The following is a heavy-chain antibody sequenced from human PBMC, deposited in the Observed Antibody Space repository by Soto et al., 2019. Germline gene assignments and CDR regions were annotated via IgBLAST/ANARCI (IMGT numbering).Heavy chain of an antibody. D-gene: IGHD5-18*01. Sequence: SETLSLTCVVYGGSFSGDYWSWIRQPPGKGLEWIGEINHSGSTNYNPSLKSRVTISVDTSKNQFSLKLSSVTAADTAVYYCARGGRSYGFLWGQGTLVTVSS. CDR3: ARGGRSYGFL. J-gene: IGHJ4*02. CDR2: INHSGST. V-gene: IGHV4-34*01. CDR1: GGSFSGDY.